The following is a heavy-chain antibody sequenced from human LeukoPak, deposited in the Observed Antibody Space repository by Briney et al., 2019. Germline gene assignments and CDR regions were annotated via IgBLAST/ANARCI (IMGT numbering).Heavy chain of an antibody. Sequence: ASVKVSCKASVYTFTAYYMTWVRQAPGQRLECMGWINPYSGGTSYAQMFQGTVTMTRDTCISTAYMELSRLRSDDTAVYYCARDRTPGAQGICYYGMDVWGQGGTVTDSS. CDR3: ARDRTPGAQGICYYGMDV. V-gene: IGHV1-2*02. CDR2: INPYSGGT. CDR1: VYTFTAYY. D-gene: IGHD6-13*01. J-gene: IGHJ6*02.